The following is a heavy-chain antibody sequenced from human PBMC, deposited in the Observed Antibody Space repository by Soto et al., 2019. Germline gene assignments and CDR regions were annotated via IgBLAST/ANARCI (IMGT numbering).Heavy chain of an antibody. CDR3: ASHDYGDPMSYYFDY. Sequence: GGSLRLSCAASGFTFSDYYMSWIRQAPGKGLEWVSYISSSGRTIYYADSVKGRFTISRDNAKNSLYMQMKSLRAEDTAVYYCASHDYGDPMSYYFDYWGQGSLVTVSS. CDR1: GFTFSDYY. D-gene: IGHD4-17*01. J-gene: IGHJ4*02. V-gene: IGHV3-11*01. CDR2: ISSSGRTI.